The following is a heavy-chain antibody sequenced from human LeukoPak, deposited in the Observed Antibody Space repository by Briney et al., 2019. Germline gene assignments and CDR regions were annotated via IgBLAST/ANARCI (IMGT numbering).Heavy chain of an antibody. CDR2: IYYSGST. D-gene: IGHD2-2*01. CDR1: GGSISSSSYY. V-gene: IGHV4-39*07. Sequence: SETLSLTCTVSGGSISSSSYYWGWIRQPPGKGLEWIGSIYYSGSTNYNPSLKSRVTISVDTSKNQFSLKLSSVTAADTAVYYCASDGSRYCSSTSCYREGYYYYYMDVWGKGTRSPSP. CDR3: ASDGSRYCSSTSCYREGYYYYYMDV. J-gene: IGHJ6*03.